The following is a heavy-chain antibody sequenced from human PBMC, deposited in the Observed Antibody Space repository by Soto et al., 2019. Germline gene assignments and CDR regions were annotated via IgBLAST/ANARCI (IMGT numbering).Heavy chain of an antibody. V-gene: IGHV4-59*01. Sequence: QVQLQESGPGLVKPSETLSLTCTVSGGSISSYYWSWIRQPPGKGLEWIGYIYFSGSANYNPSLKSRVTISLDTSKNQFSLKLSSVTAADTAVYFCARSYSSGWTPLEYWGQGTRVTVSS. CDR2: IYFSGSA. J-gene: IGHJ4*02. CDR1: GGSISSYY. D-gene: IGHD6-19*01. CDR3: ARSYSSGWTPLEY.